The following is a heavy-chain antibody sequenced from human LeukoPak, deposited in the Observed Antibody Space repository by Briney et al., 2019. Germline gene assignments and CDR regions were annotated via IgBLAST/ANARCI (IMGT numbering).Heavy chain of an antibody. CDR1: GYAFTSYG. J-gene: IGHJ4*01. Sequence: ASVKVSCKASGYAFTSYGISWMRQAPGQGLEWMGWISDYNGNTNYAQKLQGRVTMTTDTSTSTAYMELRSLRSDDTAVYYCARDRDKDLGIAAPATVGVHYWGHGTLVTVSS. V-gene: IGHV1-18*01. CDR3: ARDRDKDLGIAAPATVGVHY. D-gene: IGHD6-13*01. CDR2: ISDYNGNT.